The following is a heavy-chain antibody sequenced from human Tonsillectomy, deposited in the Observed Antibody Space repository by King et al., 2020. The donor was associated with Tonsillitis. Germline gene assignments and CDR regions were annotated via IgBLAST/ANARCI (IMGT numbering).Heavy chain of an antibody. D-gene: IGHD2-15*01. Sequence: QLQESGPGLVKPSETLSLTCTVSGGSISSSSYYWGWIRQPPGKGREWIGSIYYSGSTYYNPSLKSRVTISVDTSKNQFSLKLSSVTAADTAVYYCARQDIVVVVAATDHDAFDIWGQGTMVTVSS. V-gene: IGHV4-39*07. CDR3: ARQDIVVVVAATDHDAFDI. CDR1: GGSISSSSYY. CDR2: IYYSGST. J-gene: IGHJ3*02.